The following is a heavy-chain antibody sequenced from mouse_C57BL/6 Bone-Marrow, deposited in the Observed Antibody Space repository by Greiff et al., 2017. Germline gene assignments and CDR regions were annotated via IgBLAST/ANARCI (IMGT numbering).Heavy chain of an antibody. Sequence: QVTLKVSGPGILQPSQTLSLTCSFSGFSLSTSNMGIGWIRQPSGKGLEWLAHIWWNDDKYYNPSLKSRLTISKDTSNNQVFLKSTSVDTADTATYYCAQIEGANLYYFDYWGQGTTLTVSS. J-gene: IGHJ2*01. CDR3: AQIEGANLYYFDY. D-gene: IGHD3-1*01. CDR2: IWWNDDK. CDR1: GFSLSTSNMG. V-gene: IGHV8-5*01.